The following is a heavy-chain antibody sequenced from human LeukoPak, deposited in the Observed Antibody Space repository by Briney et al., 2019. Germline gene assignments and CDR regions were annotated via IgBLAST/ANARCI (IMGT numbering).Heavy chain of an antibody. Sequence: SVKVSCTTSGFAFISSAVQWVRQARGPRLEWIGWIVVGSGKTNYAQKFHERVTITRDMSTSTAYMELSSLRSEDTAVYYCAADPSYSSVYRYYFDYWGQGTLVTVSS. CDR1: GFAFISSA. CDR2: IVVGSGKT. V-gene: IGHV1-58*01. J-gene: IGHJ4*02. CDR3: AADPSYSSVYRYYFDY. D-gene: IGHD3-22*01.